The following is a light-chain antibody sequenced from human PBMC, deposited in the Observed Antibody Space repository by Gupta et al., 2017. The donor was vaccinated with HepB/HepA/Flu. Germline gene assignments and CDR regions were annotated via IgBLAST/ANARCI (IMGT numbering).Light chain of an antibody. Sequence: DIQMTQSPSSLSASVGDRVTITCRASQTINNFLHWYQQKPGKAPKLLIYGASSLQGGVPSRFSGSGSGTEFTLTITSLQPEDVAIYYCQQGERRRTFGQGTKVEIK. CDR2: GAS. V-gene: IGKV1-39*01. J-gene: IGKJ1*01. CDR3: QQGERRRT. CDR1: QTINNF.